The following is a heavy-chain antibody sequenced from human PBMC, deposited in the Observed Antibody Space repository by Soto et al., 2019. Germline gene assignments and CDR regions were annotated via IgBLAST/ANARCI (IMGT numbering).Heavy chain of an antibody. D-gene: IGHD6-19*01. CDR2: IWYDGSKE. Sequence: QVQLVESGGGVVQPGKSLRLSCAASGFTFSDYAMHWVRQAPGKGLEWVAVIWYDGSKEDYVDSVKGRFSISRDNSKNTLYLEMNSLRVEDTAVYDRAKERRGWYHETWGQGTLVTVSS. CDR1: GFTFSDYA. V-gene: IGHV3-33*03. J-gene: IGHJ4*02. CDR3: AKERRGWYHET.